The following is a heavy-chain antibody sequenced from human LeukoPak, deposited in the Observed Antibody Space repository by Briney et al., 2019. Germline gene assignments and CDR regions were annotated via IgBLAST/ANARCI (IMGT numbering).Heavy chain of an antibody. V-gene: IGHV4-59*01. CDR3: ARKSGSYYRYYMDV. CDR2: IYYSGST. CDR1: GGSISSYY. J-gene: IGHJ6*03. D-gene: IGHD1-26*01. Sequence: SETLSLTCTVSGGSISSYYWSWIRQPPGKGLEWIGYIYYSGSTNYNPSLKSRVTISVDTSKNQFSLKLSFVTAADTAVYYCARKSGSYYRYYMDVWGKGTTVTVSS.